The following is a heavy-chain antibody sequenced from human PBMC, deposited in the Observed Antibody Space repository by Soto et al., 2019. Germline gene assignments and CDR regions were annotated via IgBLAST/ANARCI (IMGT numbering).Heavy chain of an antibody. D-gene: IGHD1-1*01. V-gene: IGHV1-69*13. J-gene: IGHJ5*02. CDR2: IIPIFGTA. Sequence: SVKVSCKASGGTFSSYAISWVRQAPGQGLEWMGGIIPIFGTANYAQKFQGRVTITADESTSTAYMELSSLRSEVTAVYYCAREVQLEPAHGWFDPWGQGTLVTVSS. CDR3: AREVQLEPAHGWFDP. CDR1: GGTFSSYA.